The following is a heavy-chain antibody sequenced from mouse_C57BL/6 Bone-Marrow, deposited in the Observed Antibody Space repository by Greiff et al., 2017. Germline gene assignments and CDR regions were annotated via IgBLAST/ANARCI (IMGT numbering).Heavy chain of an antibody. Sequence: EVQLQQSGPELVKPGASVKMSCKASGYTFTDYNMHWVKQSHGKSLEWIGYINPNNGGTSYNQKFKGKATLTVNKSSSTAYMELRSLTSEDSAVYYCERRGKHRRYYYAMDYWGQGTSVTVSS. CDR3: ERRGKHRRYYYAMDY. CDR1: GYTFTDYN. J-gene: IGHJ4*01. V-gene: IGHV1-22*01. CDR2: INPNNGGT.